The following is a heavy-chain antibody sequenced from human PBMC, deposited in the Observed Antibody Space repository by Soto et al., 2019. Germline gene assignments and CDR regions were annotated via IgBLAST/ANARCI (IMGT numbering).Heavy chain of an antibody. CDR1: GGSISSGDYY. CDR2: IYYSGST. CDR3: AREMATIAYYYYGMDV. V-gene: IGHV4-30-4*01. D-gene: IGHD5-12*01. J-gene: IGHJ6*02. Sequence: SETLSLTCTVSGGSISSGDYYWSWIRQPPGKGLGWIGYIYYSGSTYYNPSLKSRVTISVDTSKNQFSLKLSSVTAADTAVYYCAREMATIAYYYYGMDVWGQGTTVTVSS.